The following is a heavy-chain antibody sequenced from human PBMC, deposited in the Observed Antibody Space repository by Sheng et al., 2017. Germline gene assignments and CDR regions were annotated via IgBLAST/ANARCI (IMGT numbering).Heavy chain of an antibody. CDR1: GFTVSSNY. Sequence: EVQLVESGGGLIQPGGSLRLSCAASGFTVSSNYMSWVRQAPGKGLEWVSVIYSGGSTYYADSVKGRFTISRDNSKNTLYLQMNSLRAEDTAVYYCARKTYYYDSSGYYHDAFDIWGQG. CDR2: IYSGGST. V-gene: IGHV3-53*01. CDR3: ARKTYYYDSSGYYHDAFDI. J-gene: IGHJ3*02. D-gene: IGHD3-22*01.